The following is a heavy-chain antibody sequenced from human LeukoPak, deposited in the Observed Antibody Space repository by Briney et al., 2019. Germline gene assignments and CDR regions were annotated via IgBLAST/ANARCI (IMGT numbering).Heavy chain of an antibody. CDR2: IIPILGKP. CDR1: GGTFSSYA. Sequence: SVKLSCKAAGGTFSSYAISWVRQAPGQGLEWMGRIIPILGKPNYAQKFQGRVTITADKSTSTAYMELSSLRSEDTAVYYCARDYYGSGSYSHWGQGTLVTVSS. J-gene: IGHJ4*02. V-gene: IGHV1-69*04. CDR3: ARDYYGSGSYSH. D-gene: IGHD3-10*01.